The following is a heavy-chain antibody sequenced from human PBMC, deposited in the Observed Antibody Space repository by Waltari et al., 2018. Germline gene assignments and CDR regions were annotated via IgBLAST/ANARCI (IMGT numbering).Heavy chain of an antibody. D-gene: IGHD3-3*01. J-gene: IGHJ4*02. CDR3: ATAAAPGNYDFWSACPDY. CDR1: GYSFSSYF. V-gene: IGHV1-46*01. CDR2: DNPTGRST. Sequence: QMQLVQSGAEVRKPGASVKVSCKASGYSFSSYFLLWVRQAPGQGLGWVGIDNPTGRSTNYAQKFQGRITMTRDTSTSTVSMELRSLRSEDTAVYYCATAAAPGNYDFWSACPDYWGPGTLVTVSS.